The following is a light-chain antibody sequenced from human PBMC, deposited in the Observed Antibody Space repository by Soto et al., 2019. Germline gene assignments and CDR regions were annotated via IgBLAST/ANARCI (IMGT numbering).Light chain of an antibody. Sequence: IVMTQSPATLSVSPGETVTLSCRASQSVGSDLAWYQQRPGRAPRLLIYGASTRATGFPDRFSGSGSGTEFTLTISSLQSEDFGVYYCQQYNNWPPWTFGQGTRVEIK. CDR3: QQYNNWPPWT. J-gene: IGKJ1*01. CDR1: QSVGSD. V-gene: IGKV3-15*01. CDR2: GAS.